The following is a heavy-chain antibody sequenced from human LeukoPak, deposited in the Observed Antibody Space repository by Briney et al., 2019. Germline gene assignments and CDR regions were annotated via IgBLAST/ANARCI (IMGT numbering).Heavy chain of an antibody. CDR1: GFTFSSYG. CDR2: ISYDGSNK. D-gene: IGHD5-12*01. V-gene: IGHV3-30*18. J-gene: IGHJ4*02. CDR3: AKDHRSYSGATFDY. Sequence: PGGSLRLSCAASGFTFSSYGMHWVRQAPGKGLEWVAVISYDGSNKYYADSVKGRFTISRDNSKNTLYLQMNSLRAEDTAVYYCAKDHRSYSGATFDYWGQGTLATVSS.